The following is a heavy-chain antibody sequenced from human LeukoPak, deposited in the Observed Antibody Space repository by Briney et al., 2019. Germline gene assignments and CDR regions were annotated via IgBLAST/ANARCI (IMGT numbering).Heavy chain of an antibody. CDR3: AARCLYCRDLNALNY. CDR1: GGSISSYY. Sequence: PSETLSLTCTVSGGSISSYYWSWIRQPPGKGLEWIGYIYYSGSTNYNPSLKSRVTISVDTSKNQFSLKLSSVTAADTAVYYCAARCLYCRDLNALNYWGQGTPVTVSS. D-gene: IGHD2-15*01. V-gene: IGHV4-59*01. J-gene: IGHJ4*02. CDR2: IYYSGST.